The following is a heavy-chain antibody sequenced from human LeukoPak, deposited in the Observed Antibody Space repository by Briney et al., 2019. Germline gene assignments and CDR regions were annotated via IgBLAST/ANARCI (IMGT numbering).Heavy chain of an antibody. CDR1: GFTFDDYG. J-gene: IGHJ3*02. Sequence: GGSLRLSCAASGFTFDDYGMSWVRQAPGKGLVWVSRINSDGSSSSYADSVKGRFTISRDNAKNTLYLQMNSLRAEDTAVYYCAKDREDAAFDIWGQGTMVTVSS. D-gene: IGHD1-26*01. CDR3: AKDREDAAFDI. CDR2: INSDGSSS. V-gene: IGHV3-74*01.